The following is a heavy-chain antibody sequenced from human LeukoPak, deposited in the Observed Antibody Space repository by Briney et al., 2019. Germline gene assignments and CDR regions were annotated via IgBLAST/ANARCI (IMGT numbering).Heavy chain of an antibody. Sequence: PGGSLRLSCAASGFTFSSYEMNWVRQAPGKGLEWVSYISSSGSTKYYADSVKGRFTISRDNAKNSLYLQMNSPRAEDTAVYYCAELGITMIGGVWGKGTTVTISS. CDR1: GFTFSSYE. D-gene: IGHD3-10*02. J-gene: IGHJ6*04. CDR3: AELGITMIGGV. CDR2: ISSSGSTK. V-gene: IGHV3-48*03.